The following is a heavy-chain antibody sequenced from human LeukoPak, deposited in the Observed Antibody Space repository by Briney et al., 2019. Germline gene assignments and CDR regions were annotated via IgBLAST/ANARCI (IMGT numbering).Heavy chain of an antibody. Sequence: SKTLSLTCTVSGVSISSYYWTWTRQPPGEGLEWIGYIYYSGSTNYNPSLKSRVTISVDTSKNQFSLKLSSVTAADTAVYYCARALQPGVYAFDIWGQGTMVTVSS. CDR2: IYYSGST. CDR1: GVSISSYY. J-gene: IGHJ3*02. V-gene: IGHV4-59*01. CDR3: ARALQPGVYAFDI. D-gene: IGHD6-13*01.